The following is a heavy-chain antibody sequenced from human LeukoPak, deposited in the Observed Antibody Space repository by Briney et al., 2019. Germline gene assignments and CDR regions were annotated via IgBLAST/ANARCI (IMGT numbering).Heavy chain of an antibody. Sequence: ASVKVSCKASGFTFTDFYMYWVRQAPGQGLEWMGWINPDSGATNYAQEFEGRVTLTRDTSITTSYMELTRLRSDDTALYYCPRGTRGGAFAIWGQGTMVTVSS. J-gene: IGHJ3*02. D-gene: IGHD1-1*01. CDR2: INPDSGAT. CDR3: PRGTRGGAFAI. CDR1: GFTFTDFY. V-gene: IGHV1-2*02.